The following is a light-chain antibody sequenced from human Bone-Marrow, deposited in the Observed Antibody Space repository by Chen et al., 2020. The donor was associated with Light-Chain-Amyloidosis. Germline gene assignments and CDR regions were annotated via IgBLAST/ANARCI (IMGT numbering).Light chain of an antibody. CDR3: SSYTITNTLV. Sequence: QAALTQPAAVSGSPGQSITISCTGTSSDVGDDNHVSWYQQHPDKAPKLMLYEVTNRPSWVPDRFSGSKYVDTASLTISGLQTEDEADYFCSSYTITNTLVFRSGTRVTVL. J-gene: IGLJ1*01. V-gene: IGLV2-14*01. CDR1: SSDVGDDNH. CDR2: EVT.